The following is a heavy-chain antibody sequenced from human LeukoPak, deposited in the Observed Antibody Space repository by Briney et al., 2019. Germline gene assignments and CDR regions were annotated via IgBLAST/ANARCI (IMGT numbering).Heavy chain of an antibody. Sequence: ASVSVSFKPSVYTFTNYAISWVRPAPGQGLEWMGCISGYDGNTNYAQKLRGRVTMTTDTSTSTAYMDLRSLRSDDTALYYCARAVTTSSYYFDYWGQGTLVTVSS. CDR2: ISGYDGNT. CDR1: VYTFTNYA. V-gene: IGHV1-18*01. D-gene: IGHD4-17*01. J-gene: IGHJ4*02. CDR3: ARAVTTSSYYFDY.